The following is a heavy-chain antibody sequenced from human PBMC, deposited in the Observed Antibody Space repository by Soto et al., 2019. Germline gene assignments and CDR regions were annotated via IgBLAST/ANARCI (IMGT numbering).Heavy chain of an antibody. CDR2: ISAYNGNT. J-gene: IGHJ5*02. D-gene: IGHD3-3*01. V-gene: IGHV1-18*01. CDR1: GYTFTSYG. Sequence: EASVKVSCKASGYTFTSYGISWVRQAPGQGLEWMGWISAYNGNTNYAQKLQGRVTMTTDTSTSTAYMELRSLRSDDTAVYYCAGNVRFWSGYYMRAVWFDPWGQGTLVTVSS. CDR3: AGNVRFWSGYYMRAVWFDP.